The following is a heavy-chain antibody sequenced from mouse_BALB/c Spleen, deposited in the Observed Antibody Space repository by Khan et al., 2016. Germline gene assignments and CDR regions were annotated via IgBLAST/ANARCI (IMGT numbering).Heavy chain of an antibody. CDR2: ISYSGST. Sequence: EVQLQESGPGLVKPSQSLSLTCTVTGYSITSDYAWNWIRQFPGNKLEWMGYISYSGSTSYNPSLKSRISITRDTSKNQFFLQLNSVTTEDTATYDCARYHYYIDYWCQGTTLTVSS. CDR1: GYSITSDYA. CDR3: ARYHYYIDY. J-gene: IGHJ2*01. V-gene: IGHV3-2*02.